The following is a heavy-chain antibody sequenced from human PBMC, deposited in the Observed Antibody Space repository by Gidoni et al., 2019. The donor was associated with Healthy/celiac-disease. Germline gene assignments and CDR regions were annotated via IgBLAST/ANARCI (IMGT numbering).Heavy chain of an antibody. CDR2: INSDGSST. J-gene: IGHJ4*02. V-gene: IGHV3-74*01. CDR1: GFTFSSYW. Sequence: EVQLVESGGGLVQPGGSLRLSCAASGFTFSSYWMHWVRQAPGKGPVWVSRINSDGSSTSYADSVKGRFTISRDNAKNTLYLQMNSLRAEDTAVYYCASIVATWGFDYWGQGTLVTVSS. CDR3: ASIVATWGFDY. D-gene: IGHD5-12*01.